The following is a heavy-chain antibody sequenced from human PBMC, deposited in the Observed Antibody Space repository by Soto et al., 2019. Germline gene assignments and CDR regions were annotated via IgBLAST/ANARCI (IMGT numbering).Heavy chain of an antibody. Sequence: QVQLQQWGAGLLKPSETLSLTCAVYGGSFSGYYWSWIRQPPGKGLEWIGEINHSGSTNYNPSLKGRVTISVDTSKNQFSLKLSSVTAADTAVYYCARPAMVRGLFDPWGQGTLVTVSS. CDR3: ARPAMVRGLFDP. V-gene: IGHV4-34*01. CDR2: INHSGST. D-gene: IGHD3-10*01. J-gene: IGHJ5*02. CDR1: GGSFSGYY.